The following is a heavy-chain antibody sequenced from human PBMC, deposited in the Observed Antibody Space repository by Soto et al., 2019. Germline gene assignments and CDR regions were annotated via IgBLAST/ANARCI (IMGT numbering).Heavy chain of an antibody. V-gene: IGHV3-30*02. Sequence: HPGGSLRLSCEASGFTFRTFGMHWVRQAPGKGLQWVAVIRHDGNDYYYGDSVKGRFTISRDNSRNTLYLQMKSLKPEDTAVYHWAKDSGQWMGYAVDVWGQGTTVTVSS. CDR2: IRHDGNDY. D-gene: IGHD6-19*01. CDR3: AKDSGQWMGYAVDV. J-gene: IGHJ6*02. CDR1: GFTFRTFG.